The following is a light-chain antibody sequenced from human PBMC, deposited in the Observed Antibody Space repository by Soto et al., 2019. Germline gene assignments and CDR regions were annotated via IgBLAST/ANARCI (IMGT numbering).Light chain of an antibody. CDR3: QSYDSTLSARYV. V-gene: IGLV2-14*01. J-gene: IGLJ1*01. Sequence: QSVLTQPASLSGSPGQSITISCTGTSSDIGAYDYVSWFQQHPGKAPKLMISEVNNRPSGVSNRFSGSKSGTSASLAITGLQAEDEGDYYCQSYDSTLSARYVFGTGTKVTVL. CDR2: EVN. CDR1: SSDIGAYDY.